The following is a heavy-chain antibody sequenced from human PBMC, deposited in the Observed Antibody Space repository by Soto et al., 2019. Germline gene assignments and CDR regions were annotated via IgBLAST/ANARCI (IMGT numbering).Heavy chain of an antibody. V-gene: IGHV4-39*01. D-gene: IGHD6-13*01. CDR2: FFSANT. J-gene: IGHJ4*02. Sequence: SETLSLTCTVSRGSFIIISLYWACVRQPPGKGLDWIGAFFSANTYLNTSRQSRVSISGDTSKRQFSLKLRSVAAADTAIYYCATTRGLAVGGSFDYWGQGALVTVS. CDR1: RGSFIIISLY. CDR3: ATTRGLAVGGSFDY.